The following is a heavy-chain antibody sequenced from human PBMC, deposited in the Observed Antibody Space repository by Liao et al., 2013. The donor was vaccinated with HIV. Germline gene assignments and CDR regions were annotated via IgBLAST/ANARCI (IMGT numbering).Heavy chain of an antibody. CDR1: GGSITGYY. D-gene: IGHD2-2*01. CDR2: IYTSGST. Sequence: QVQLQESGPGLVKPSETLSLTCTVSGGSITGYYWSWIRQPAGKGLEWIGRIYTSGSTDYNPSLKSRLIMSVDTSKNQFSLKLSSVTAADTAVYYCAREVCGTTSCFPYFNYWGQGTLVTVSS. V-gene: IGHV4-4*07. CDR3: AREVCGTTSCFPYFNY. J-gene: IGHJ4*02.